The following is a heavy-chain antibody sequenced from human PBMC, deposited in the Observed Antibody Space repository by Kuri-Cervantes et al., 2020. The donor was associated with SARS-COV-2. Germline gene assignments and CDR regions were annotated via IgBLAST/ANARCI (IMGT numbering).Heavy chain of an antibody. J-gene: IGHJ4*02. CDR3: ARDRGRWLQFDY. V-gene: IGHV4-4*07. Sequence: SETLSPTCTVSGGSISSYYWSWIRQPAGKGLEWIGRIYTSGSTNYNPSPKSRVTISVDTSKNQFSLKLSSVTAADTAVYYCARDRGRWLQFDYWGQGTLVTVSS. CDR1: GGSISSYY. CDR2: IYTSGST. D-gene: IGHD5-24*01.